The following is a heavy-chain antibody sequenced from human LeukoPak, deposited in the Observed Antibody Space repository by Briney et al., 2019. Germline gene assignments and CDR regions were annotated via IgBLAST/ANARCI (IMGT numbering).Heavy chain of an antibody. J-gene: IGHJ1*01. D-gene: IGHD3-3*01. CDR3: AKGDFWNGLGEYFLY. CDR1: GFSFSTYG. Sequence: PGRSLRLSCAASGFSFSTYGMFWVRQAPGKGLEWVGVISYDGSNQYYADSVKGRFTISRDNSKNTLYLQMDSLRAEGTAVYYCAKGDFWNGLGEYFLYWGQGILVTVSS. CDR2: ISYDGSNQ. V-gene: IGHV3-33*05.